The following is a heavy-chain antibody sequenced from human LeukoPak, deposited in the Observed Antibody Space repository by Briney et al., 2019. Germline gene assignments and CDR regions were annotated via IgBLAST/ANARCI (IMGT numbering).Heavy chain of an antibody. CDR1: GYTFTSYY. CDR3: ARSESSDYDFDY. V-gene: IGHV1-46*01. D-gene: IGHD5-12*01. CDR2: INPSGGST. J-gene: IGHJ4*02. Sequence: GSVQVSCKASGYTFTSYYMHWVRQAPGQGLEWMGIINPSGGSTSYAQKFQGRVTMTRDMSTSTVYMELSSLRSEDTAVYYCARSESSDYDFDYWGQGTLVTVSS.